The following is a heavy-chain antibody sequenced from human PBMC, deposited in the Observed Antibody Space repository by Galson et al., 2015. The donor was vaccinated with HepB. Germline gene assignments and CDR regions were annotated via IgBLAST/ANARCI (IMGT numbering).Heavy chain of an antibody. J-gene: IGHJ4*02. CDR3: ARGVGDTPVCDY. CDR1: GFTFRNYR. V-gene: IGHV3-48*02. CDR2: ISRGSSTK. Sequence: SLRLSCAVSGFTFRNYRMNWVRQAPGKGLEWVSLISRGSSTKYYADSVKGRFTISRDNAKNSLYLQMNSLRNEDTAVYYCARGVGDTPVCDYWGQGTLVTVSS. D-gene: IGHD1-26*01.